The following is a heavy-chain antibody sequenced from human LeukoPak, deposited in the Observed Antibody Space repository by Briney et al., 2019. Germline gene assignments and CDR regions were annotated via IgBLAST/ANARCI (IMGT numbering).Heavy chain of an antibody. CDR1: GGSFSGYY. V-gene: IGHV4-34*01. D-gene: IGHD5-18*01. J-gene: IGHJ6*02. CDR2: INHSGST. CDR3: ARGPSIQLGSDPYYYYGMDV. Sequence: PSETLSLTCAVYGGSFSGYYWIWIRQPPGKGLEWIGEINHSGSTNYNPSLKSRVTISVDTSKNQFSLKLSSVTAADTAVYYCARGPSIQLGSDPYYYYGMDVWGQGTTVTVSS.